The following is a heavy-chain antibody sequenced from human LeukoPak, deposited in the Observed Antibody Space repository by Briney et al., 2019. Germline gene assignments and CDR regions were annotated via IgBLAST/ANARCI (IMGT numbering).Heavy chain of an antibody. CDR3: ARASNYYGSGSYYYTPDY. D-gene: IGHD3-10*01. V-gene: IGHV4-59*01. Sequence: PSETLSLTCTVSGGSISSYYWSWLRQPPGKGLERIGYIYYSGSTNYNPSLKSRVTISVDTSKNQFSLKLSSVTAADTAVYYCARASNYYGSGSYYYTPDYWGQGTLVTVSS. CDR1: GGSISSYY. CDR2: IYYSGST. J-gene: IGHJ4*02.